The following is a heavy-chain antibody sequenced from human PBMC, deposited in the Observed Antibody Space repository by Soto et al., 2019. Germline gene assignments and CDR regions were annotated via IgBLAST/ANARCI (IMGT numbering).Heavy chain of an antibody. CDR3: GKVLVGATGHTDSDS. D-gene: IGHD2-15*01. V-gene: IGHV4-39*01. J-gene: IGHJ4*02. CDR2: IDYNGVT. Sequence: PSETLSLTCSVSGYSVSSSDYYWAWIRQPPGKGLEWVGNIDYNGVTYSNPSLKSRVTISRDTSKNQFSLKLTSVTAADTALYYCGKVLVGATGHTDSDSWGPGTLVTVSS. CDR1: GYSVSSSDYY.